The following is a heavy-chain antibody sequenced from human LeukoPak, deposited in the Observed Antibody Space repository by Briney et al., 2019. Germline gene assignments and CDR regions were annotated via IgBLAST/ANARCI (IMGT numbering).Heavy chain of an antibody. CDR3: ASLLGDYGDY. J-gene: IGHJ4*02. D-gene: IGHD4-17*01. CDR2: IYPGNSDT. Sequence: GESLKISCKGSGYSFATYWITWVRQMPGKGLEWMGIIYPGNSDTRYSPSFQGQVTISADKSITTAYLEWSSLKASDTAMYYCASLLGDYGDYWGQGTLVTVSS. V-gene: IGHV5-51*01. CDR1: GYSFATYW.